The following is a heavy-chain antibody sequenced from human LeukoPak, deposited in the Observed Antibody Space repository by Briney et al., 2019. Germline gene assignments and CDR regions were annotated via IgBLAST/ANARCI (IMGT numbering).Heavy chain of an antibody. D-gene: IGHD6-13*01. V-gene: IGHV5-51*01. CDR2: IYPGDSET. CDR1: GYSFTSYW. J-gene: IGHJ4*02. Sequence: HGESLKISCKGSGYSFTSYWIAWVRQMPRKGLEWMGIIYPGDSETRYSPSFQGQVTISADKSISTAYLQWSSLKASDTAMYYCARRIAVSATFDYWGQGTLVTVSS. CDR3: ARRIAVSATFDY.